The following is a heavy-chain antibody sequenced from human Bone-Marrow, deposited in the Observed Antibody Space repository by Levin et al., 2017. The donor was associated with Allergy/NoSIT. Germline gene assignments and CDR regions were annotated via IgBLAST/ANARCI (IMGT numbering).Heavy chain of an antibody. CDR1: GFTFSSYG. Sequence: GGSLRLSCAASGFTFSSYGMHWVRQAPGKGLEWVAVISYDGSNKYYADSVKGRFTISRDNSKNTLYLQMNSLRAEDTAVYYCAKDQDYYDSSGYPAISGVSGYWGQGTLVTVSS. J-gene: IGHJ4*02. V-gene: IGHV3-30*18. CDR3: AKDQDYYDSSGYPAISGVSGY. D-gene: IGHD3-22*01. CDR2: ISYDGSNK.